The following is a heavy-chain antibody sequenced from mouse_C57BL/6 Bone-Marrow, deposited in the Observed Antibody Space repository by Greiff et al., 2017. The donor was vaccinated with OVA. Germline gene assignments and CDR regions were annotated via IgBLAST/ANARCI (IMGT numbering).Heavy chain of an antibody. J-gene: IGHJ1*03. CDR1: GFSLTSYG. Sequence: VQRVESGPGLVQPSQSLSITCTVSGFSLTSYGVHWVRQSPGKGLEWLGVIWRGGSTDYNAAFMSRLSITKDNSKSQVFFKMNSLQADDTAIYYCGKNVGSYGYFDVWGKGTTVTVSS. CDR2: IWRGGST. D-gene: IGHD4-1*01. CDR3: GKNVGSYGYFDV. V-gene: IGHV2-5*01.